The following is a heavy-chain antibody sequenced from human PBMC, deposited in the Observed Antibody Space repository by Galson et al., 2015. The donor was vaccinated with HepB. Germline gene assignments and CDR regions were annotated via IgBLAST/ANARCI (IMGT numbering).Heavy chain of an antibody. V-gene: IGHV1-2*02. D-gene: IGHD5-18*01. CDR3: ARAPSPKWIQLWHSFDY. J-gene: IGHJ4*02. Sequence: SVKVSCKASGYTFTGYYMHWVRQAPGQGLEWMGWINPNSGGTNYAQKFQGRVTMTRDTSISTAYMELSRLRSDDTAVYYCARAPSPKWIQLWHSFDYWGQGTLVTVSS. CDR1: GYTFTGYY. CDR2: INPNSGGT.